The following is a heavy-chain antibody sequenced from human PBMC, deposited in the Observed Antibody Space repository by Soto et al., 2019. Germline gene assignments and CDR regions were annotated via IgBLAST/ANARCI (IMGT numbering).Heavy chain of an antibody. V-gene: IGHV5-51*01. D-gene: IGHD6-13*01. CDR3: ARMMAASGTAFVY. J-gene: IGHJ4*02. Sequence: GESLKISCQASGYSFISSWIGWVRQMPGKGLEWMGIIYPGDSDTRYSPSFQGQVTISADKSTSTAYLQWSSLKASDTATYYCARMMAASGTAFVYWGQGALVTVSS. CDR1: GYSFISSW. CDR2: IYPGDSDT.